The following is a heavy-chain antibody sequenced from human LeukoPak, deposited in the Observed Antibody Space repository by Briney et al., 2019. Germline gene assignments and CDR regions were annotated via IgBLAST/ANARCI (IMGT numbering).Heavy chain of an antibody. Sequence: GGSLRLSCAASGFTFSHYWMQWVRQAPGKGLVWVSRINNDGSSTTYADSVKGRFTISRDNAKNTLYLQMNSLRAEDTAVYYCAREQSGWLFDYWGRGNLVTVSS. CDR3: AREQSGWLFDY. J-gene: IGHJ4*02. CDR2: INNDGSST. D-gene: IGHD5-12*01. V-gene: IGHV3-74*01. CDR1: GFTFSHYW.